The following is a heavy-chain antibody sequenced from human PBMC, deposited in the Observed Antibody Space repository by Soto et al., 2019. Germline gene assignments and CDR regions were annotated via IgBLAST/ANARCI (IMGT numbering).Heavy chain of an antibody. V-gene: IGHV3-23*01. Sequence: PGGSLRLSCAASGFIFRGYGMSWVRQAPGKGLEWVAAINGDGGSTYYADSVKGRFTISRDNSKSTLDLQMNSLRDEDTAVYYCAKVVQMATVRGYFDYWGHGTLVTVSS. CDR2: INGDGGST. CDR3: AKVVQMATVRGYFDY. CDR1: GFIFRGYG. J-gene: IGHJ4*01. D-gene: IGHD4-4*01.